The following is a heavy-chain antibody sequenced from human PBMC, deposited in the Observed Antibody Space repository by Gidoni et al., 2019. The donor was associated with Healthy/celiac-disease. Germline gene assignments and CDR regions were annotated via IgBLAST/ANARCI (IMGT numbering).Heavy chain of an antibody. D-gene: IGHD6-6*01. CDR2: ISGSGGST. V-gene: IGHV3-23*01. J-gene: IGHJ6*02. Sequence: EVQLLESGGGLVQPGGSLRLSCAASGFTFVSYAMRWVRQAPGKGLEWVSAISGSGGSTYYADSVKGRFTISRDNSKNTLYLQMNSLRAEDTAVYYCAKENLVHGYYYGMDVWGQGTTVTVSS. CDR3: AKENLVHGYYYGMDV. CDR1: GFTFVSYA.